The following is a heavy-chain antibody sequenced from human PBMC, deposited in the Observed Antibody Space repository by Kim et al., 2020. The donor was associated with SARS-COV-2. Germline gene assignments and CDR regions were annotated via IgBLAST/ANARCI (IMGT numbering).Heavy chain of an antibody. D-gene: IGHD6-13*01. CDR2: K. V-gene: IGHV3-7*03. J-gene: IGHJ4*02. Sequence: KYYGDSVKGRFTTSRDNANNSLYLQMNSLRAEDTAVYYCARVGSSSWYFDYWGQGTLVTVSS. CDR3: ARVGSSSWYFDY.